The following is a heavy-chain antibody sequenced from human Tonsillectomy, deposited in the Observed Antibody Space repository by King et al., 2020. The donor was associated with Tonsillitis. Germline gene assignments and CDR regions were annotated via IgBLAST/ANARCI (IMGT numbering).Heavy chain of an antibody. CDR2: SGIEGDT. J-gene: IGHJ6*02. CDR3: AREPKGYYYGMDV. Sequence: VQLVESGGGLVQPGGSLRLSCSASGLTFSSYDMHWVRQATGQGLEWGSSSGIEGDTYNPGSVKGRFTISRENAKNSLYLQMNSLRAGDTAVYYCAREPKGYYYGMDVWGQGTTVTVSS. CDR1: GLTFSSYD. V-gene: IGHV3-13*01.